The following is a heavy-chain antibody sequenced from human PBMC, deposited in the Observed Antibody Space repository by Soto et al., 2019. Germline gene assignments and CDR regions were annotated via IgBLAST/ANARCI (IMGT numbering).Heavy chain of an antibody. D-gene: IGHD5-18*01. CDR2: IIPIFGTA. J-gene: IGHJ6*02. V-gene: IGHV1-69*01. Sequence: QVQLVQSGAEVKKPGSSVKVSCKASGGTFSSYAISWVRQAPGQGLEWMGGIIPIFGTANYAQKFQGRVTITAEESPSTAYMELRSLRSEDPAFYYCPRDRRIQLWLQGFSSSNYYGMAAGGQGTTVTVSS. CDR3: PRDRRIQLWLQGFSSSNYYGMAA. CDR1: GGTFSSYA.